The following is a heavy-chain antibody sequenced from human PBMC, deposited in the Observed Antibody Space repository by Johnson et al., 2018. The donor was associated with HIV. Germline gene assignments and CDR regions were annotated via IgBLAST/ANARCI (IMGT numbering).Heavy chain of an antibody. J-gene: IGHJ3*02. Sequence: VQLVESGGDLVQPGGSLRLSCAASGFTINNHWMHWVRQAPGKGLVSVSGSRLAGDDTMYEDSVKGRFTSSRDNARNTLYLQMNSLRADDTAVYYCARGGLGYQNIHDPFDIWGQGTMVTVSS. CDR2: SRLAGDDT. CDR3: ARGGLGYQNIHDPFDI. D-gene: IGHD3-16*02. CDR1: GFTINNHW. V-gene: IGHV3-74*03.